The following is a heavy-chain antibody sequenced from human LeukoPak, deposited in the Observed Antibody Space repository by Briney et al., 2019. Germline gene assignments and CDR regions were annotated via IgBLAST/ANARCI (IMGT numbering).Heavy chain of an antibody. Sequence: GGSLRLSCAASGFTFSSYGMSWVRQAPGKGLEWFSFISGSGDKTYYADSVKGRFTISRDNSKNTLFLQMNSLRAEDTAVYYCASWNYVEYGGQGTLVTVAS. CDR3: ASWNYVEY. CDR1: GFTFSSYG. J-gene: IGHJ4*02. V-gene: IGHV3-23*01. CDR2: ISGSGDKT.